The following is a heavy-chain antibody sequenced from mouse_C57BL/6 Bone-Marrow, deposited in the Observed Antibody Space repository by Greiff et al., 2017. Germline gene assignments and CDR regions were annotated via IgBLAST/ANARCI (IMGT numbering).Heavy chain of an antibody. CDR1: GYTFTSYW. CDR3: ARLGRGY. J-gene: IGHJ2*01. CDR2: IDPSDSYT. Sequence: QVQLQQPGAELVMPGASVKLSCKASGYTFTSYWMHWVKQRPGKGLEWIGEIDPSDSYTNYNQKFKGKSTLTVDKSSSTAYMQLSSLTSEDSAVYYCARLGRGYWGQGTTLTVSS. D-gene: IGHD4-1*01. V-gene: IGHV1-69*01.